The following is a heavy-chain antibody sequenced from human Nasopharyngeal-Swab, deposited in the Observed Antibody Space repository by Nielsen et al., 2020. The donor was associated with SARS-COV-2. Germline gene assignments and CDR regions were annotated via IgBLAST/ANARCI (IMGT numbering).Heavy chain of an antibody. CDR2: IYYSGST. D-gene: IGHD3-3*01. CDR1: GGSISTSNYY. Sequence: SETLSLTCTVSGGSISTSNYYWSWIRQHPGKGLEWIGYIYYSGSTYYNPSLKSRVTISVDTSKNQFSLKLSSVTAADTAVYYCARGRITIFGMVAGAFDYWGQGTLVTVSS. CDR3: ARGRITIFGMVAGAFDY. V-gene: IGHV4-31*03. J-gene: IGHJ4*02.